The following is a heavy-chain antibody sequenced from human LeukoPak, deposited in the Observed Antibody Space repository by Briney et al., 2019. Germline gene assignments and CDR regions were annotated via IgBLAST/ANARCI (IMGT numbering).Heavy chain of an antibody. J-gene: IGHJ4*02. V-gene: IGHV3-23*01. D-gene: IGHD3/OR15-3a*01. CDR3: AKRGVVIRVILVGFHKEAYYFES. Sequence: GGSLRLSCAVSGITLSNYGMSWVRQAPGKGLEWVAGISDRGGSAKYADSVKGRFTIPRDNPKNTLYLQMNSLRDEDTAVYFCAKRGVVIRVILVGFHKEAYYFESWGQGALVTVSS. CDR2: ISDRGGSA. CDR1: GITLSNYG.